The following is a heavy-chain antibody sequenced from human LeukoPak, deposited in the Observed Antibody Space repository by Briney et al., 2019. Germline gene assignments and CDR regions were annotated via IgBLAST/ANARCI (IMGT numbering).Heavy chain of an antibody. J-gene: IGHJ4*02. Sequence: PGGSLRLSCAASGFTFSSHWMPWVRQAPGKGLVWVSRITSDGRLTNYADSVKGRFTISRDNAKNTLYLQMSSLRAEDTAVYYRARAVYGDIDYWGQGTLVTVSS. D-gene: IGHD4-17*01. CDR3: ARAVYGDIDY. V-gene: IGHV3-74*01. CDR2: ITSDGRLT. CDR1: GFTFSSHW.